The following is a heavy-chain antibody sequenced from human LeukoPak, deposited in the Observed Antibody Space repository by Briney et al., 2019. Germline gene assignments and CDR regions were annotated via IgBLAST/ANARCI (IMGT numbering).Heavy chain of an antibody. CDR3: AREEDSYNCFDP. V-gene: IGHV4-39*02. D-gene: IGHD3-22*01. J-gene: IGHJ5*02. CDR2: IYYSGNI. CDR1: GGSISSTSSY. Sequence: PSETLSLTCTVSGGSISSTSSYWGWIRQPPGKGLQYIGSIYYSGNIYYNPSLKSRLTISVDTSKNQFSLRLSSVTAADTAVYYCAREEDSYNCFDPWGQGTLVTVSS.